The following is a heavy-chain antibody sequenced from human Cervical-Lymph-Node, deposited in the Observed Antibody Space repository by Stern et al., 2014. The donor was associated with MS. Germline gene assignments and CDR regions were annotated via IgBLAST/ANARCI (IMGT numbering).Heavy chain of an antibody. V-gene: IGHV1-2*06. CDR2: IDPNNGDT. J-gene: IGHJ6*02. Sequence: QMQLVQSGAEVKKPGASVKVSCKASGYTFTGYSMHWVRQAPGQGLEWMGRIDPNNGDTRYADKFQGRVTMARDTSTSTAYMELSGLRSDDTAVYFCARGFSSGRYGMDVWGQGTTVTVSS. D-gene: IGHD6-19*01. CDR3: ARGFSSGRYGMDV. CDR1: GYTFTGYS.